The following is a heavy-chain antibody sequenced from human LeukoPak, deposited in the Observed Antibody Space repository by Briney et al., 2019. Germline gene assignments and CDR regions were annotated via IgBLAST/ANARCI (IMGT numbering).Heavy chain of an antibody. CDR2: MNPNSGNT. CDR3: ARGRFRYYYDSSGSRKYYFDY. CDR1: GYTFTSYD. J-gene: IGHJ4*02. V-gene: IGHV1-8*01. D-gene: IGHD3-22*01. Sequence: ASVKVSCKASGYTFTSYDINWVRQATGQGLEWMGWMNPNSGNTGYAQKFQGRVTMTRNTSISTAYMELSSLRSEDTAVYYCARGRFRYYYDSSGSRKYYFDYWGQGTLSPSPQ.